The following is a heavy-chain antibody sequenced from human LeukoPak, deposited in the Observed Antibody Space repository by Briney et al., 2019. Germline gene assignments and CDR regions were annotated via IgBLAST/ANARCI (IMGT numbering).Heavy chain of an antibody. J-gene: IGHJ4*02. D-gene: IGHD1-26*01. V-gene: IGHV4-39*07. CDR2: IYYSGST. Sequence: SETLSLTCTVSGGSISSSSYYWGWIRQPPGKGLEWIGTIYYSGSTYYNPSLKSRVTVSVDTSKNQFSLKLSSVTAADTAVYYCARVVMRGYCDYWGQGTLVTVSS. CDR3: ARVVMRGYCDY. CDR1: GGSISSSSYY.